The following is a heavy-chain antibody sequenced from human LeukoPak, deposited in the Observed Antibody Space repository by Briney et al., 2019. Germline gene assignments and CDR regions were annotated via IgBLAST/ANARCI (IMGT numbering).Heavy chain of an antibody. V-gene: IGHV3-23*01. J-gene: IGHJ1*01. Sequence: RGSLRLSCVASALIFKDFATTWVRHAQGKGLEWVSAIRGHGGATQYAESVRGRFSISRNNSKKTLFLQMDNLRAEDTGIYFCAKDPRWELLLGDYLEHWGQGTVVTVSS. D-gene: IGHD2-15*01. CDR3: AKDPRWELLLGDYLEH. CDR2: IRGHGGAT. CDR1: ALIFKDFA.